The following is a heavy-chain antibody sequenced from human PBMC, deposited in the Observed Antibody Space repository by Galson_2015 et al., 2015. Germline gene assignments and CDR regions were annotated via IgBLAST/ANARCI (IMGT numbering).Heavy chain of an antibody. CDR1: GYTFTSYA. CDR3: AREPAAGWFGDHQELLDI. V-gene: IGHV1-3*01. J-gene: IGHJ3*02. CDR2: INAGNGNT. Sequence: SVKVSCKASGYTFTSYAMHWVRQAPGQRLEWMGWINAGNGNTKYSQKFQGRVTITRDTSASTAYMELSSLRSEDTAVYYCAREPAAGWFGDHQELLDIWGQGTMVTVSS. D-gene: IGHD3-10*01.